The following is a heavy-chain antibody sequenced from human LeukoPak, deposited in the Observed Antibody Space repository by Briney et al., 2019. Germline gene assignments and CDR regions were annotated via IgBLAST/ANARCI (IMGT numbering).Heavy chain of an antibody. J-gene: IGHJ4*02. D-gene: IGHD3-10*01. Sequence: SETLSLTCTVSGGSVSSGSYYWSWIRQPPGKALEWIGYIYYSGSTNYNPSLKSRVTISVDTSKNQFSLKLSSVTAADTAVYYCVAYGSGSYYHNFDYWGQGTLVTVSS. CDR1: GGSVSSGSYY. CDR3: VAYGSGSYYHNFDY. CDR2: IYYSGST. V-gene: IGHV4-61*01.